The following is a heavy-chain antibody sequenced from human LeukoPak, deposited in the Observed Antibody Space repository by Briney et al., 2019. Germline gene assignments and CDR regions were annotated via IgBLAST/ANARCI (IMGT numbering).Heavy chain of an antibody. D-gene: IGHD6-13*01. V-gene: IGHV1-24*01. J-gene: IGHJ6*03. CDR3: ATATYSSSWTRNNYYYYMDV. Sequence: EASVKVSCKVSGYTLTELSMHWVRQAPGKGLEWMGGFDPEDGETIYAQKFQGRVTMTEDTSTDTAYMELSSLRSEDTAVYYCATATYSSSWTRNNYYYYMDVWGKGTTVTISS. CDR1: GYTLTELS. CDR2: FDPEDGET.